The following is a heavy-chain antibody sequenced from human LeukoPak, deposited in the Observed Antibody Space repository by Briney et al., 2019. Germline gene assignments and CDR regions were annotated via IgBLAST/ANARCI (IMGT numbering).Heavy chain of an antibody. CDR1: GFTFSSYG. J-gene: IGHJ4*02. V-gene: IGHV3-30*18. CDR3: AKEGGSSWYYFDY. Sequence: GGSPRLSCAASGFTFSSYGMHWGRHAPGKGLEWVSVISYDGSNKYYADSVKGRFTISRDNSKNTLYLQMNSLRAEDTAVYYCAKEGGSSWYYFDYWGQGTLVTVSS. D-gene: IGHD6-13*01. CDR2: ISYDGSNK.